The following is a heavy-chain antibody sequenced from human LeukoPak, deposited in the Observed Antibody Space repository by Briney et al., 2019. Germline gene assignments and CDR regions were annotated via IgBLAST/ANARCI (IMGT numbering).Heavy chain of an antibody. CDR2: ISSSSSTI. V-gene: IGHV3-48*04. CDR1: GFTFSSYS. Sequence: GGSLRLSCAASGFTFSSYSMNWVRQAPGKGLEWVSYISSSSSTIYYADSVKGRFTISRDNAKNSLYLQMNSLRAEDTAVYYCAKSQPYSSGWLLFDYWGQGTLVTVSS. D-gene: IGHD6-19*01. CDR3: AKSQPYSSGWLLFDY. J-gene: IGHJ4*02.